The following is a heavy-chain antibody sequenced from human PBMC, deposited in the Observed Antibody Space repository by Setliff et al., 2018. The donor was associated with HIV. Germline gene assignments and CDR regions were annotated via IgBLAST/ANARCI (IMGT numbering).Heavy chain of an antibody. Sequence: ASVKVSCKASGYTFTGYYMHWVRQAPGQGLEWMGWINPNSGGTNYAQRFQGRVTMTRDTSISTAYMELSRLRSDDTAVYYCARENLEGYYYYGMDVWGQGTTVTVSS. CDR2: INPNSGGT. CDR1: GYTFTGYY. J-gene: IGHJ6*02. V-gene: IGHV1-2*02. D-gene: IGHD3-3*01. CDR3: ARENLEGYYYYGMDV.